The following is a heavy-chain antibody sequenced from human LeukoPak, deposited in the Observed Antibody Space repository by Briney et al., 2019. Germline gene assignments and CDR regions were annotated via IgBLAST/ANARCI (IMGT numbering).Heavy chain of an antibody. J-gene: IGHJ5*02. CDR3: AKDHSIVVVPAAKENWFDP. D-gene: IGHD2-2*01. V-gene: IGHV3-23*01. CDR1: GFTFSGYA. CDR2: ISGSGGST. Sequence: GGSLRLSCAASGFTFSGYAMSWVRQAPGKGLEWVSAISGSGGSTYYADSVKGRFTISRDNSKNTLYLQMNSLRAEDTAVYYCAKDHSIVVVPAAKENWFDPWGQGTLVTVSS.